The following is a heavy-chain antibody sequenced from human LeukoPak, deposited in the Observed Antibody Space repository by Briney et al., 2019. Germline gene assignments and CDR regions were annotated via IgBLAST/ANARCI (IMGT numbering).Heavy chain of an antibody. V-gene: IGHV1-2*02. D-gene: IGHD4-17*01. CDR2: INPNSGGT. Sequence: ASVKVSCKASGYTFTGYYIHWVRQAPGQGLEWMGWINPNSGGTNYAQKFQNRVTMTRDTSISTAYMDLRSLRSDDTAVYFCVRDENYGIYINFDFWGQGTPVTVSS. J-gene: IGHJ4*02. CDR3: VRDENYGIYINFDF. CDR1: GYTFTGYY.